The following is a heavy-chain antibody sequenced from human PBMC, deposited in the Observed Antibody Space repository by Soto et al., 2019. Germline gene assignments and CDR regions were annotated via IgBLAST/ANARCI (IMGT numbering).Heavy chain of an antibody. Sequence: QVQLVQSGAEVKKPGSSVKVSCKASGGTFSSYAISWVRQAPGQGLEWMGGIIPIFGTANYAQKFQGRVTITGDNSTSTAYMALSSLRYEDTAVYYCARGRGDGADYVGQGRGFDAFAIWGQGTMVTVSS. V-gene: IGHV1-69*06. D-gene: IGHD4-17*01. CDR1: GGTFSSYA. J-gene: IGHJ3*02. CDR2: IIPIFGTA. CDR3: ARGRGDGADYVGQGRGFDAFAI.